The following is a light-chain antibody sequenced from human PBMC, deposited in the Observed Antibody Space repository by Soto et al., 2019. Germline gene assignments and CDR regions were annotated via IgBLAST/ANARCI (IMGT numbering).Light chain of an antibody. CDR3: QQSYSTPRT. J-gene: IGKJ1*01. CDR1: QTISTF. Sequence: DIQMTQSPSSLSASVGARVTITCRAIQTISTFLNWYQQKPGKAPSLLIHAASSLQSGVPSRFSGGGSGTDFTLTISSLQPEDFATYYCQQSYSTPRTFGQGTKVEVQ. V-gene: IGKV1-39*01. CDR2: AAS.